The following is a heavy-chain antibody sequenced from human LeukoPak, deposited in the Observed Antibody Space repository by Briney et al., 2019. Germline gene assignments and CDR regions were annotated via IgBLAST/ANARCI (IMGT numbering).Heavy chain of an antibody. Sequence: PSETLSLTCAVSGYSISSGYYWGWIRQPPGKGLEWIGSIYHGGSTYYNPSLKSRVTISVDTSKNQFSLKLSSVTAAGTAVYYCARDRMGADLAFDYWGQGTLVTVSS. CDR1: GYSISSGYY. CDR2: IYHGGST. CDR3: ARDRMGADLAFDY. D-gene: IGHD3-16*01. V-gene: IGHV4-38-2*02. J-gene: IGHJ4*02.